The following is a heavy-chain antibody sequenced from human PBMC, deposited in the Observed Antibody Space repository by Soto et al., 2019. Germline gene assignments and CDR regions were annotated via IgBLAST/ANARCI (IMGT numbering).Heavy chain of an antibody. V-gene: IGHV1-24*01. Sequence: ASVKVSCKVSGYTLTELSMHWVRQAPGKGLEWMGGFDTEDGETIYAQKFQGRGTMTEDTSTDTAYMELSSLRSEDTAVYYCATDSIAARPFYYYGMDVWGQGTTVTVSS. D-gene: IGHD6-6*01. CDR2: FDTEDGET. CDR1: GYTLTELS. J-gene: IGHJ6*02. CDR3: ATDSIAARPFYYYGMDV.